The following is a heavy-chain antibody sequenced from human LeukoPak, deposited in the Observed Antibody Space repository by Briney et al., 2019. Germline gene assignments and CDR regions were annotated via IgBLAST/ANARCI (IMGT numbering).Heavy chain of an antibody. CDR3: AKPTDYAFWSATIDY. D-gene: IGHD3-3*01. CDR2: ISGSGSST. J-gene: IGHJ4*02. Sequence: GGSLRLSCAASGFTFSSYAMSWVRQAPGKGLEWVSAISGSGSSTYYADSVKGRFTISRDNSKNTLYLQMNSLRAEDTAVYYCAKPTDYAFWSATIDYWGQGTLVTVSS. CDR1: GFTFSSYA. V-gene: IGHV3-23*01.